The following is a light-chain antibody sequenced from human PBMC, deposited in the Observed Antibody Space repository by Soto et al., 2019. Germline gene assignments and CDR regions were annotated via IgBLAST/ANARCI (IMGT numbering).Light chain of an antibody. V-gene: IGKV3-11*01. Sequence: EIVLTQSPATLSLSPGERATLSCRASQSVSSYLAWYQQKPGQAPRLLIYDASNRATGIPARFSGSGSGTDSTLNTSSLEPEEFAVYYCQQRSNWPPLFTFGPGTKVDIK. CDR3: QQRSNWPPLFT. CDR2: DAS. J-gene: IGKJ3*01. CDR1: QSVSSY.